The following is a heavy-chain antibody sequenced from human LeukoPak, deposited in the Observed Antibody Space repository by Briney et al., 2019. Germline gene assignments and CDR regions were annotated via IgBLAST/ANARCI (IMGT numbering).Heavy chain of an antibody. CDR2: MKQDGSEK. Sequence: GGSLRLSCAASGFTFSNYWMSWVRQAPGKGLEWVANMKQDGSEKYYVDSVKGRFTISRDNAKNSLYLQMNSLRVEDTAVYYCARKAYAMDVWGKGTTVTVSS. CDR3: ARKAYAMDV. CDR1: GFTFSNYW. J-gene: IGHJ6*04. V-gene: IGHV3-7*03.